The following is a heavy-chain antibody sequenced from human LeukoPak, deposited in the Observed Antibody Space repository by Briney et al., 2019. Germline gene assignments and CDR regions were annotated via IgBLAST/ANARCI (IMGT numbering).Heavy chain of an antibody. J-gene: IGHJ4*02. CDR1: GFTFNDYG. Sequence: RPGGSLRLSCAASGFTFNDYGMSWVRQAPGKGLEWVSGVNWKGGSTGSADSVKGRFSISRNNAKDCLYLQMNSLRAEDTALYYCARVDPYSTGWYYFDSGGQGTLVTVSA. V-gene: IGHV3-20*04. CDR3: ARVDPYSTGWYYFDS. CDR2: VNWKGGST. D-gene: IGHD6-19*01.